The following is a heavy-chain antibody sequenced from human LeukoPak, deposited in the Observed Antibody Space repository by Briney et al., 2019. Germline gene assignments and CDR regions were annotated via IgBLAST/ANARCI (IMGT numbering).Heavy chain of an antibody. D-gene: IGHD1-7*01. CDR1: GFTFSNYW. V-gene: IGHV3-7*01. J-gene: IGHJ6*03. CDR2: IKKDGSEK. Sequence: PGGSLRLSCAASGFTFSNYWMSWVRQAPGKGLEWVANIKKDGSEKFYVDSVKGRFTISRDNAKNSLYLQMNSLRAEDTAVYYCARSELRYYYYYVDVWGKGTTVTISS. CDR3: ARSELRYYYYYVDV.